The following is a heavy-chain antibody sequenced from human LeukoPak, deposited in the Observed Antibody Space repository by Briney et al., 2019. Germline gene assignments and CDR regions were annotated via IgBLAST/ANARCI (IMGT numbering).Heavy chain of an antibody. CDR2: ISSSSSYI. CDR3: ARDHVAGTTLFDY. D-gene: IGHD1-1*01. Sequence: GGSLRLSCAASGFTFSSYSMNRVRQAPGKGLEWVSSISSSSSYIYYADSVKGRFTISRDNAKNSLYLQMNSLRAEDTAVYYCARDHVAGTTLFDYWGQGTLVTVSS. V-gene: IGHV3-21*01. CDR1: GFTFSSYS. J-gene: IGHJ4*02.